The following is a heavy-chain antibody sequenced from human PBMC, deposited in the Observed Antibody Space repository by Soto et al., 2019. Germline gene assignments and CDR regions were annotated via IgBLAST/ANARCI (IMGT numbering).Heavy chain of an antibody. V-gene: IGHV2-26*01. CDR2: IFSNDEK. CDR3: ARIHGHYDSSGYHFDY. D-gene: IGHD3-22*01. J-gene: IGHJ4*02. Sequence: QVTLKESGPVLVKPTETLTLTCTVSGFSLSNARMGVSWIRQPPGKALEWLAHIFSNDEKSYSTSLKSRLTISKDTSKSQVVLTMTNMDPVDTATYYCARIHGHYDSSGYHFDYWGQGTLVTVSS. CDR1: GFSLSNARMG.